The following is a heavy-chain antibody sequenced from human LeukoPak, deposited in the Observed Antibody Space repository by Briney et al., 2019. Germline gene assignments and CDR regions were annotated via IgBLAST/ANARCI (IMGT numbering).Heavy chain of an antibody. CDR3: ARSYRSREFDY. Sequence: ASVKVSCKASGYTFTSYGISWVRQAPGQGLEWMGWISAYNGNTNYAQKFQGRVTMTTDTSTSTAYMELRNLRSDDTAVYYCARSYRSREFDYWGQGTLVTVFS. V-gene: IGHV1-18*01. D-gene: IGHD3-16*02. J-gene: IGHJ4*02. CDR1: GYTFTSYG. CDR2: ISAYNGNT.